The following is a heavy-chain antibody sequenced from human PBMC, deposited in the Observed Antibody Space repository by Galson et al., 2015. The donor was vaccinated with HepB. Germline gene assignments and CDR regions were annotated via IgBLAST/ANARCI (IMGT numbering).Heavy chain of an antibody. Sequence: CAISGDSVSSNSAAWNWIRQSPSRGLEWLGRTYYRSKWYNDYAVSVKSRITINPDTSKNQFSLQLNSVTPEDTAVYYCARESSEDIAVAGTFNYWGQGTLVTVSS. J-gene: IGHJ4*02. V-gene: IGHV6-1*01. CDR2: TYYRSKWYN. CDR1: GDSVSSNSAA. CDR3: ARESSEDIAVAGTFNY. D-gene: IGHD6-19*01.